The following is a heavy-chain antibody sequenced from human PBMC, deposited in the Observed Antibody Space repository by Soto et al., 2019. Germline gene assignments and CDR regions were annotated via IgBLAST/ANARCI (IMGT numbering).Heavy chain of an antibody. V-gene: IGHV4-4*02. CDR1: GGSISSSNW. CDR3: ARLTDYYDSSGYYWNWLDP. Sequence: LSLTCAVSGGSISSSNWWSWVRQPPGKGLEWIGEIYHSGSTNYNPSLKSRVTISVDKSKNQFSLKLSSVTAADTAVYYCARLTDYYDSSGYYWNWLDPWGQGTLVTVSS. D-gene: IGHD3-22*01. J-gene: IGHJ5*02. CDR2: IYHSGST.